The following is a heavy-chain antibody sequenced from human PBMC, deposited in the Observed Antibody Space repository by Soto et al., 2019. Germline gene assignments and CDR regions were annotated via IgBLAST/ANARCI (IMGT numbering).Heavy chain of an antibody. CDR2: IRDKVNKYAT. CDR3: GYDFWSGYYSVGQTSGMDV. J-gene: IGHJ6*02. D-gene: IGHD3-3*01. V-gene: IGHV3-73*02. Sequence: EVQLVESGGGLVQPGGSLKLSCAASGFIFSGSAIHWVRQASGKGLEWVGRIRDKVNKYATAYAASVTGRFTISRDDSKNMAYLQMDSLKTDDTAVYYCGYDFWSGYYSVGQTSGMDVWGQGTTVTVSS. CDR1: GFIFSGSA.